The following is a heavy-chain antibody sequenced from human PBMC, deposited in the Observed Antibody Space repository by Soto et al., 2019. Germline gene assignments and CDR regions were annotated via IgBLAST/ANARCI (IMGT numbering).Heavy chain of an antibody. J-gene: IGHJ4*02. CDR2: IYWDDDK. V-gene: IGHV2-5*02. CDR3: AHTRITIIVVVFDY. CDR1: GFSLRTSGVG. D-gene: IGHD3-22*01. Sequence: QITLKESGPTLVKPTQTLTLTCTFSGFSLRTSGVGVGWIRQPPGNALELLARIYWDDDKRYSTSLKSRLTITKVTSKIQVGLTMTIMDPVDTATYYCAHTRITIIVVVFDYWGQGTLVTVSS.